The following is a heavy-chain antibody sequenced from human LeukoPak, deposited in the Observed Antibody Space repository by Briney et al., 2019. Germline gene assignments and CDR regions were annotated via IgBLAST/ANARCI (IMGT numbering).Heavy chain of an antibody. Sequence: GGSLRLSCAASGFTFSFYAMYWVRQAPGKGLEWVSAISGSGGSTSYADSVKGRFTISRDNSKNTLYLQMNSLRAGDTAVYYCAKGEGAMVRGIVDYWGQGTLVTVSS. CDR3: AKGEGAMVRGIVDY. CDR2: ISGSGGST. CDR1: GFTFSFYA. J-gene: IGHJ4*02. D-gene: IGHD3-10*01. V-gene: IGHV3-23*01.